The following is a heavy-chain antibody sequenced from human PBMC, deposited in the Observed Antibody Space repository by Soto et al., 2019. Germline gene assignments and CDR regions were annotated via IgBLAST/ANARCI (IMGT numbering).Heavy chain of an antibody. CDR1: GGTFSSYA. J-gene: IGHJ6*02. D-gene: IGHD3-22*01. CDR3: ARERYYYDSSGYPNKGMDV. V-gene: IGHV1-69*13. Sequence: SVKVSCKASGGTFSSYAISWVRQAPGQGLEWMGGIIPIFGTANYAQKFQGRVTITADESTSTAYMELSSLRSEDTAVYYCARERYYYDSSGYPNKGMDVWGQGTTVTVSS. CDR2: IIPIFGTA.